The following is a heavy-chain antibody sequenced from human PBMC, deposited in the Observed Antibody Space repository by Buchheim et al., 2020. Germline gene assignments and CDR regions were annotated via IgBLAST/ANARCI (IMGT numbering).Heavy chain of an antibody. CDR1: GYTFTSYD. J-gene: IGHJ6*02. CDR2: MNPNSGNT. Sequence: QVQLVQSGAEVKKPGASVKVSCKASGYTFTSYDINWVRQATGQGLEWMGWMNPNSGNTGYAQKLQGRVTMTRNTSISTSYMELSSLRSEDTAVYYCAVQGYYYDSSGYYWNYYYGMDVWGQGTT. V-gene: IGHV1-8*01. CDR3: AVQGYYYDSSGYYWNYYYGMDV. D-gene: IGHD3-22*01.